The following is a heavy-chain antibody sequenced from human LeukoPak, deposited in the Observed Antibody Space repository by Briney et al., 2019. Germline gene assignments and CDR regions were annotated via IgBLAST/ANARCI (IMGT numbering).Heavy chain of an antibody. CDR1: GFSFSSYA. Sequence: PGGSLRLSCAASGFSFSSYAMHWVRQGPGKGLEWVATIWHDGTNKYYMDSVKGRFTISRDNSKKTLYLQMNRLRPEDTAVYYCTRDFAGFGYGGHNDAWGWFVPWGQGTQVTVST. D-gene: IGHD1-26*01. CDR2: IWHDGTNK. V-gene: IGHV3-33*01. CDR3: TRDFAGFGYGGHNDAWGWFVP. J-gene: IGHJ5*02.